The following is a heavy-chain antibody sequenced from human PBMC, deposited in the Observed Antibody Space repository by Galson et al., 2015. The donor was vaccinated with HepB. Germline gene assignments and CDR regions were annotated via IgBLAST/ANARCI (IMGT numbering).Heavy chain of an antibody. CDR1: GFTFSSYS. CDR3: ARDGLYCSGGSCYYDY. J-gene: IGHJ4*02. Sequence: SLRLSCAASGFTFSSYSMNWVRQAPGKGLEWVSYISSSSSTIYYADSVKGRFTISRDNAKNSLYLQMNSLRAEDTAVYYCARDGLYCSGGSCYYDYWGQGTLVTVSS. CDR2: ISSSSSTI. D-gene: IGHD2-15*01. V-gene: IGHV3-48*01.